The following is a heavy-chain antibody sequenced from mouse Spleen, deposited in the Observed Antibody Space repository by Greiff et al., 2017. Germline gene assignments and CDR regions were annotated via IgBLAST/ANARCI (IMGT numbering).Heavy chain of an antibody. Sequence: EVKLVESGGGLVQPGGSLKLSCAASGFTFSDYGMAWVRQAPRKGPEWVAFISNLAYSIYYADTVTGRFTISRENAKNTLYLEMSSLRSEDTAMYYCARRTIYYAMDYWGQGTSVTVSS. J-gene: IGHJ4*01. V-gene: IGHV5-15*01. CDR3: ARRTIYYAMDY. D-gene: IGHD1-1*02. CDR2: ISNLAYSI. CDR1: GFTFSDYG.